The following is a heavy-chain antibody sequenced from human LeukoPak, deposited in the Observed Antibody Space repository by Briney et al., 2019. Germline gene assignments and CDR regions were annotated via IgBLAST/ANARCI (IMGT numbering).Heavy chain of an antibody. D-gene: IGHD3-10*01. J-gene: IGHJ4*02. V-gene: IGHV3-49*04. Sequence: PGGSLRLSCAASGFTFSSYAMSWVRQAPGKGLEWVGFIRSKAYGGTTEHAASVKGRFTISRDDSKSIAYLQMNSLKTEDTAVYYCTRDGGYRGVIAYWGQGTLVTVSS. CDR1: GFTFSSYA. CDR3: TRDGGYRGVIAY. CDR2: IRSKAYGGTT.